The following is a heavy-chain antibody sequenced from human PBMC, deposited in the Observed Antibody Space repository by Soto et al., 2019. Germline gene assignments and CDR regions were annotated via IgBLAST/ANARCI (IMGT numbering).Heavy chain of an antibody. CDR2: ISSNGGST. Sequence: PGGSLRLSCSASGFTFSSYAVHWVRQAPGKGLEYVSAISSNGGSTYYADSVKGRFTISRDNSKNTLYLQMSSLRAEDTAVYYCVKDKLANGFLEPYYFDYWGQGTLVTVSS. CDR3: VKDKLANGFLEPYYFDY. J-gene: IGHJ4*02. D-gene: IGHD3-3*01. V-gene: IGHV3-64D*08. CDR1: GFTFSSYA.